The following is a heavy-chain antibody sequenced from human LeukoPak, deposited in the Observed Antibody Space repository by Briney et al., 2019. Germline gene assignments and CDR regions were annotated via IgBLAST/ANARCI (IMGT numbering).Heavy chain of an antibody. Sequence: GGSLRLSCAASGFTFSSYAMSWVRQAPGKGQEWVSAISGSGGSTYYADSVNGRFTISRDNSKNTLYLQMNSLRAEDTAVYYCAKVNTAMVTRTFYLDYWGQGTLVTVSS. CDR3: AKVNTAMVTRTFYLDY. CDR2: ISGSGGST. D-gene: IGHD5-18*01. V-gene: IGHV3-23*01. CDR1: GFTFSSYA. J-gene: IGHJ4*02.